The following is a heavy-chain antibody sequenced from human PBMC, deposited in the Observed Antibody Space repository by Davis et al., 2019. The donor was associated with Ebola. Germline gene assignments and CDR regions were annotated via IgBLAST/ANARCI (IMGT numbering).Heavy chain of an antibody. CDR1: GYTFTSYG. CDR3: AKGGAQYFYHYYGMDV. Sequence: ASVKVSCKASGYTFTSYGISWVRQAPGQGLEWMGWISAYNGNTNYAQKLQGRVTMTTDTSTSTAYMELRSLRSDDTAVYYCAKGGAQYFYHYYGMDVWGQGTTVTVSS. J-gene: IGHJ6*02. V-gene: IGHV1-18*01. D-gene: IGHD2/OR15-2a*01. CDR2: ISAYNGNT.